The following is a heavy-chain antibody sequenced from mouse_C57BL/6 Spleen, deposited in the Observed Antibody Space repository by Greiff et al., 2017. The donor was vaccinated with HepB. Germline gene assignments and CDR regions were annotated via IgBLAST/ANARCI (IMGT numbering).Heavy chain of an antibody. V-gene: IGHV1-82*01. D-gene: IGHD1-1*01. CDR1: GYAFSSSW. CDR2: IYPGDGDT. Sequence: QVQLKESGPELVKPGASVKISCKASGYAFSSSWMNWVKQRPGKGLEWIGRIYPGDGDTNYNGTFKGKATLTADKSSSTAYMQLSSLTSEDSAVYFCAREGYYGSSDEEYFDVWGTWTTVTVSS. J-gene: IGHJ1*03. CDR3: AREGYYGSSDEEYFDV.